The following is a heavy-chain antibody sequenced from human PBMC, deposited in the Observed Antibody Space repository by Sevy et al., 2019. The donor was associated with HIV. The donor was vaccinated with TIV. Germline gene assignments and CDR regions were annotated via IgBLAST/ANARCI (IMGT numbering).Heavy chain of an antibody. CDR3: AREGYTVLVPTAVDAFDF. D-gene: IGHD2-2*01. V-gene: IGHV3-74*01. J-gene: IGHJ3*01. Sequence: GGSLRLSCAASGLTFSNYWMHWVRQAPGKGLVWVSRIKTDGSSRDSADSVKGRFFISRDNAKNLVYLQMDSLRAEDTAVYYCAREGYTVLVPTAVDAFDFWGQGTMVTVSS. CDR2: IKTDGSSR. CDR1: GLTFSNYW.